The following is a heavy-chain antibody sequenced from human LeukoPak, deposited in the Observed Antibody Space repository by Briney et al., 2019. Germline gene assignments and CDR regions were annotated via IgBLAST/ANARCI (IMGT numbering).Heavy chain of an antibody. J-gene: IGHJ6*03. CDR2: INHSGST. V-gene: IGHV4-34*01. Sequence: PSETLSLTCAVYGGSFSGYYWSWIRQPPGKGLEWIGEINHSGSTNYNPSLKSRVTISVDTSKNQFSLKLSSVTAADTAVYYCARGRYCSSTSCWDYYYYMDVWGKGTTVTVSS. D-gene: IGHD2-2*01. CDR3: ARGRYCSSTSCWDYYYYMDV. CDR1: GGSFSGYY.